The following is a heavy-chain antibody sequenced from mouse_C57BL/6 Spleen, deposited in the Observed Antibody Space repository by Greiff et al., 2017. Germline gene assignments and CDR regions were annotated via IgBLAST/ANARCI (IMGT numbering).Heavy chain of an antibody. V-gene: IGHV1-55*01. D-gene: IGHD2-13*01. CDR2: IYPGSGST. J-gene: IGHJ4*01. CDR1: GYTFTSYW. Sequence: QVQLQQPGAELVKPGASVKMSCKASGYTFTSYWITWVKQRPGQGLEWIGDIYPGSGSTNYNEKFKSKATLTVDTSSSTAYMQLSSLTSEDSAVYYCARGVTTGAYAMDYWGQGTSVTVAS. CDR3: ARGVTTGAYAMDY.